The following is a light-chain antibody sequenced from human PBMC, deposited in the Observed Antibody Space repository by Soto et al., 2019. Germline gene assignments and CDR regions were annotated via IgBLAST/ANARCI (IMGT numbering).Light chain of an antibody. Sequence: AAVSLNKRERVILSCRASQSVDISLAWYQQKPGQAPRLLIYGASTRATDMPGTFSGRGSGTEFTLTIISLRAEDFRLYCSTHYAFLLSTFCE. V-gene: IGKV3-15*01. CDR2: GAS. J-gene: IGKJ5*01. CDR1: QSVDIS. CDR3: THYAFLLST.